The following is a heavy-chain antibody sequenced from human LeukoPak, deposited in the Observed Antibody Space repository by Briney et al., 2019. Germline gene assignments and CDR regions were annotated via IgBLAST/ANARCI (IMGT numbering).Heavy chain of an antibody. CDR1: GGTFSSYA. CDR3: ARGGITIFGVVTPRYNWFDP. Sequence: GASXXVSCKASGGTFSSYAISWVRQAPGQGLEWMGGIIPIFGTANYAQKFQGRVTITADESTSTAYMELSSLRSEDTAVYYCARGGITIFGVVTPRYNWFDPWGQGTLVTVSS. V-gene: IGHV1-69*01. J-gene: IGHJ5*02. CDR2: IIPIFGTA. D-gene: IGHD3-3*01.